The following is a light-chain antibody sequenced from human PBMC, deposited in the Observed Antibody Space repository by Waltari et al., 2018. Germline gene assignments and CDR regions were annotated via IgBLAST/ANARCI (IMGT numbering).Light chain of an antibody. V-gene: IGLV2-11*01. CDR3: SSYVGTLV. J-gene: IGLJ2*01. CDR1: SSDIGAYNY. Sequence: QSALTQPRSVSGSPGQSVTISCTGSSSDIGAYNYVSWYQPNPGKAPKLMIYDVSERPSGVPERFSCSKSGNTASLTISGLQAEDEADYHCSSYVGTLVFGGGTKLTVL. CDR2: DVS.